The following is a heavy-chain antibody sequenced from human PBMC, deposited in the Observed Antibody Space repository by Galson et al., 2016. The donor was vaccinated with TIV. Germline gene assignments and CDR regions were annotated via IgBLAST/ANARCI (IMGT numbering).Heavy chain of an antibody. D-gene: IGHD3-22*01. CDR3: ARDPTYYDTNGWGH. Sequence: SVKVSCKASGYSFTNYGIAWVRQAPGKGLEWMGWISTYNGYTDYAQKLQARVTMTTDTSTSTAYMELRSLRTDDTAMYYCARDPTYYDTNGWGHWGQGTLVIVSA. CDR1: GYSFTNYG. CDR2: ISTYNGYT. V-gene: IGHV1-18*01. J-gene: IGHJ4*02.